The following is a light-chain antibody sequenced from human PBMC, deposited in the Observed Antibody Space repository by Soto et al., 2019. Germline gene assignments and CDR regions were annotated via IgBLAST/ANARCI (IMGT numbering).Light chain of an antibody. J-gene: IGKJ1*01. CDR3: QQYNSYST. Sequence: DIQMTQSPSTLSASVGDRVTITCRASQSISTRLAWYQQKPGKAPKLLTYDASSLESGVPSRFSGSASGTEFTLTISSLQPDDFATYYCQQYNSYSTFGQGTKVDIK. CDR1: QSISTR. CDR2: DAS. V-gene: IGKV1-5*01.